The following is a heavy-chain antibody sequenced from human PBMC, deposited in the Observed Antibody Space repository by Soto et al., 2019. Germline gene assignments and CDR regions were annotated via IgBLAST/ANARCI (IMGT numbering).Heavy chain of an antibody. D-gene: IGHD3-22*01. V-gene: IGHV1-46*01. J-gene: IGHJ5*02. CDR3: ARDSFFPTYYYDSSGYLNWFDP. CDR2: INPSGGST. Sequence: GSVKVCFKASGYPFTSYYMHSDRQAPGQGLERVGIINPSGGSTSYAQKFQGRVTMTRDTSTSTVYMELSSLRSEDTAVYYCARDSFFPTYYYDSSGYLNWFDPWGQGTMVTGSS. CDR1: GYPFTSYY.